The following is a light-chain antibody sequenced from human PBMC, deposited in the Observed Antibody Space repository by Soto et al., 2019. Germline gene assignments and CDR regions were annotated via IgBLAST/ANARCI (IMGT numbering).Light chain of an antibody. CDR1: SSNIGSNP. CDR2: NNH. J-gene: IGLJ2*01. V-gene: IGLV1-44*01. Sequence: QSVLTQSPSACGTPEHRVTISCYGSSSNIGSNPVHWYQQLPGSAPKLLIHNNHQRPAGVPDRFSASKSGTSASLAIGGLHSEDEADYYCASWDDSLSGVLFGGGTKLTVL. CDR3: ASWDDSLSGVL.